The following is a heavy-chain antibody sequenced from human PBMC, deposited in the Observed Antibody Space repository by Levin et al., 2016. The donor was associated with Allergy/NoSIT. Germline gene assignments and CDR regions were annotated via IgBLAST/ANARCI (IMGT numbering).Heavy chain of an antibody. CDR1: GFTFSSYS. Sequence: GESLKISCAATGFTFSSYSMNWVRQAPGKGLEWVSSISSRSDYMYYTDSMRGRFTISRDNAKNSLYLQMNNLRAEDTAVYYCARGDASTGTGLGDFDYWGQGMLVTVSS. V-gene: IGHV3-21*01. CDR2: ISSRSDYM. D-gene: IGHD1-1*01. CDR3: ARGDASTGTGLGDFDY. J-gene: IGHJ4*02.